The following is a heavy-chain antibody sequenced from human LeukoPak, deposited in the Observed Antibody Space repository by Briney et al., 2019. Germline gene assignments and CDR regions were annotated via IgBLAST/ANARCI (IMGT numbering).Heavy chain of an antibody. V-gene: IGHV1-2*02. CDR1: GGTFSSYA. D-gene: IGHD6-19*01. CDR3: ARSSKSQQWLARDYNWFDP. Sequence: ASVKVSCKASGGTFSSYAISWVRQAPGQGLEWMGWINPNSGGTNYAQKFQGRVTMTRDTSISTAYMELSRLRSDDTAVYYCARSSKSQQWLARDYNWFDPWGQGTLVTVSS. CDR2: INPNSGGT. J-gene: IGHJ5*02.